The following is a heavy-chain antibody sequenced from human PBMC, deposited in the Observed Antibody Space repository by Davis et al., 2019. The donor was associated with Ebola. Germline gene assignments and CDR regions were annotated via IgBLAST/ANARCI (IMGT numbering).Heavy chain of an antibody. D-gene: IGHD5-12*01. V-gene: IGHV4-59*01. CDR1: GDSISNYY. Sequence: SETLSLTCTVSGDSISNYYWNWIRQSPGKGLEWIGFIYRTGSTNYNPSLKSRVTMSVDTSKNHFSLQLTSMTAADTAIYYCARAHPRGGYTYGFDSWGRGTLVSVSS. J-gene: IGHJ4*02. CDR3: ARAHPRGGYTYGFDS. CDR2: IYRTGST.